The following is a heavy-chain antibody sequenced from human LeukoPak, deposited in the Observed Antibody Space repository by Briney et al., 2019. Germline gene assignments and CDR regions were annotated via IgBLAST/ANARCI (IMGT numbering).Heavy chain of an antibody. Sequence: SETLSLTCTVSGGSISSSSYYWGWIRQPPGTGLEWIGSIYYSGSTYYNPSLKSRVTISVDTSKNQFSLKLSSVTAADTAVYYCARRDSGSYYRSSLDAFDIWGQGTMVTVSS. CDR2: IYYSGST. V-gene: IGHV4-39*01. CDR1: GGSISSSSYY. D-gene: IGHD1-26*01. J-gene: IGHJ3*02. CDR3: ARRDSGSYYRSSLDAFDI.